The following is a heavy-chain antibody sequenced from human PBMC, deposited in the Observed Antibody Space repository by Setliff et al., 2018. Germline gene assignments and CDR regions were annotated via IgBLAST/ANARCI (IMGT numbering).Heavy chain of an antibody. CDR1: GYAFITFG. CDR3: VRGPGPSVVVAIPFDH. V-gene: IGHV1-18*01. J-gene: IGHJ4*02. CDR2: MSPVYGIA. D-gene: IGHD5-12*01. Sequence: ASVKVSCKTSGYAFITFGMSWVRQAPGQGLEWMGWMSPVYGIAHYARKFQGRVTLTADTSTTTAYLELTSLRDDDTAVYYCVRGPGPSVVVAIPFDHWGQGSLVTVSS.